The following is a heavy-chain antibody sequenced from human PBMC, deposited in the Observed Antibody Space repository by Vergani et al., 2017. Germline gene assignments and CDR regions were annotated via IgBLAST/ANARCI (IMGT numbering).Heavy chain of an antibody. CDR3: ARAISRGYDWGLDY. V-gene: IGHV3-48*03. CDR1: GFTFSSYA. D-gene: IGHD5-12*01. J-gene: IGHJ4*02. CDR2: ISSSGSTI. Sequence: EVQLLESGGGLVQPGGSLRLSCAASGFTFSSYAMSWVRQAPGKGLEWVSYISSSGSTIYYADSVKGRFTISRDNAKNSLYLQMNSLRAEDTAVYYCARAISRGYDWGLDYWGQGTLVTVSS.